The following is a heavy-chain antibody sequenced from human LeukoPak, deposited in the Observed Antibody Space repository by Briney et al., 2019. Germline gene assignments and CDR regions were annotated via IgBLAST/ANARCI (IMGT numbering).Heavy chain of an antibody. CDR3: ARDAEYSSSSEFDY. D-gene: IGHD6-6*01. CDR1: AFTFSSYG. CDR2: ISSSGSTI. V-gene: IGHV3-48*03. J-gene: IGHJ4*02. Sequence: GGSLRLSCAASAFTFSSYGMNWVRQAPGKGLEWVSYISSSGSTIYYADSVKGRFTISRDNAKNSLYLQMNSLRAEDTAVYYCARDAEYSSSSEFDYWGQGTLVTVSS.